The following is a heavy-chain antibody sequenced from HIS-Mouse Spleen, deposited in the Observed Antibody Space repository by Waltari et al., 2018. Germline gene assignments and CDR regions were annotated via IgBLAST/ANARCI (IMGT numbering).Heavy chain of an antibody. CDR3: ASLGYSYGYAFDI. V-gene: IGHV3-23*01. CDR2: ISGSGGST. CDR1: GFTFSSYA. Sequence: EVQLLESGGGLVQPGGSLRLSCAASGFTFSSYAISWVRQAPGKGLEWVSAISGSGGSTYYADSVKGRFTISRDNSKNTLYLQMNSLRAEDTAVYYCASLGYSYGYAFDIWGQGTMVTVSS. J-gene: IGHJ3*02. D-gene: IGHD5-18*01.